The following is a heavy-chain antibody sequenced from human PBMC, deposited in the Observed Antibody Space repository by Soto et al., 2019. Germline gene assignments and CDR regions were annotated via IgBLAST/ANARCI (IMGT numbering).Heavy chain of an antibody. CDR1: GDSISSSHW. CDR3: ARQLERGDLPEGFEY. J-gene: IGHJ4*02. D-gene: IGHD1-1*01. Sequence: QVQLQESGPGLVEPSGTLSLTCAVSGDSISSSHWWSWVRQPPGKGLEWIGEIFHSGTTKYNPSLESRVTMSVDKSNNQLSLKLHSVTAADTAVYYCARQLERGDLPEGFEYWGQGTLATVSS. CDR2: IFHSGTT. V-gene: IGHV4-4*02.